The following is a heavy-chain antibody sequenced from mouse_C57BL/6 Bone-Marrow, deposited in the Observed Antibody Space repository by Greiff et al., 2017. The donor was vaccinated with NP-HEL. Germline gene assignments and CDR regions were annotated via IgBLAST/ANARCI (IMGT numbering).Heavy chain of an antibody. V-gene: IGHV2-2*01. CDR3: ARKGGYGNYFDY. CDR2: IWSGGNT. D-gene: IGHD2-10*02. CDR1: GFSLTSYG. Sequence: VMLVESGPGLVQPSQSLSITCTVSGFSLTSYGVHWVRQSPGKGLEWLGVIWSGGNTDYNAAFISRLSISKDNSKSQVFFKMNSLQADDTAIYYCARKGGYGNYFDYWGQGTTLTVSS. J-gene: IGHJ2*01.